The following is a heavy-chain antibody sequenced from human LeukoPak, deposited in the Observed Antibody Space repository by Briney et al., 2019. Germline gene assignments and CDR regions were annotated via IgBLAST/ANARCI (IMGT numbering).Heavy chain of an antibody. CDR1: GFTFSGSA. CDR2: IRSKANSYAT. Sequence: GGSLRLSCAASGFTFSGSAMHWVRQASGKGLEWVGRIRSKANSYATAYAASVKGRFTISRDDSKNTAYLQMNSLRAEDTAVYYCAKDLSSRSYYDFWSGYFYNWFDPWGQGTLVTVSS. J-gene: IGHJ5*02. CDR3: AKDLSSRSYYDFWSGYFYNWFDP. V-gene: IGHV3-73*01. D-gene: IGHD3-3*01.